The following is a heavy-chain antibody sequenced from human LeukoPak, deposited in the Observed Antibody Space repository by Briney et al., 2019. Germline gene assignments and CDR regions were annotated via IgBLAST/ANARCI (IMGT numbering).Heavy chain of an antibody. D-gene: IGHD6-19*01. CDR2: INPNGGST. Sequence: ASVNVSCTASGYTFTSYCMHWVRQAPGQGLEWMGIINPNGGSTSYAQKFQGRVTMTRDTSTSTVYMELSSLRSEDTAVYYCARPVAGTYYHYGMDVWGQGTTVTVSS. CDR1: GYTFTSYC. J-gene: IGHJ6*02. CDR3: ARPVAGTYYHYGMDV. V-gene: IGHV1-46*01.